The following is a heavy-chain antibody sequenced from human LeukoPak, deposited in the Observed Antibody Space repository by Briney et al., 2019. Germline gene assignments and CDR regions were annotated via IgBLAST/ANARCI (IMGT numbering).Heavy chain of an antibody. Sequence: SEALSLTCTVSGGSISSYYWSWLRQPPGKRLEWIGYIYYSGSTNYNPSLKSRVTISVDTSKNQFSLKLSSVTAADTAVYYCARVPARGIAARPRGMDVWGQGTTVTVSS. D-gene: IGHD6-6*01. CDR3: ARVPARGIAARPRGMDV. CDR2: IYYSGST. J-gene: IGHJ6*02. CDR1: GGSISSYY. V-gene: IGHV4-59*01.